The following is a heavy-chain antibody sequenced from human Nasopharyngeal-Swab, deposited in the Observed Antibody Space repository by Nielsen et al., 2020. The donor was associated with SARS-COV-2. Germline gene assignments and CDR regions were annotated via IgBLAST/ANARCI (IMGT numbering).Heavy chain of an antibody. D-gene: IGHD4-23*01. V-gene: IGHV3-23*01. CDR2: ISDDEST. CDR1: GFTFSSYS. J-gene: IGHJ4*02. Sequence: GESLKISCAASGFTFSSYSMSWARQAPGKGLEWVSGISDDESTYYADSVKGRFTISRDNVKNMLYLQMNNLRPEDTAVYYCARDLGGFGGYWGQGTLATVSS. CDR3: ARDLGGFGGY.